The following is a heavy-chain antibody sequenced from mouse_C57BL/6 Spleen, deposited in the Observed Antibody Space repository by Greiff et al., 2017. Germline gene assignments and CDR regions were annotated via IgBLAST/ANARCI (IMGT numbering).Heavy chain of an antibody. V-gene: IGHV1-22*01. CDR1: GYTFTDYN. J-gene: IGHJ3*01. D-gene: IGHD1-1*01. CDR2: INPNNGGT. CDR3: ARSYYGSSYPSWFAY. Sequence: VQLQQSGPELVKPGASVKMSCKASGYTFTDYNMHWVKQSHGKSLEWIGYINPNNGGTSYNQKFKGKATLTVNKSSSTAYMELRSLTSEDSAVYYGARSYYGSSYPSWFAYWGQGTLVTVSA.